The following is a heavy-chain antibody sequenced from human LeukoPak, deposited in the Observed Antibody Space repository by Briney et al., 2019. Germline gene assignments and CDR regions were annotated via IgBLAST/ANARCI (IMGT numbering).Heavy chain of an antibody. V-gene: IGHV4-30-4*08. CDR2: IYYSGST. Sequence: PSETLSLTCTVSGGSISSGDYYWSWIRQPPGKGLEWIGYIYYSGSTYYNPSLKSRVTISVDTSKNQFSLKLSSVTAADTAVYHCARDQVIVPAVDYWGQGTLVTVSS. CDR1: GGSISSGDYY. J-gene: IGHJ4*02. D-gene: IGHD2-2*01. CDR3: ARDQVIVPAVDY.